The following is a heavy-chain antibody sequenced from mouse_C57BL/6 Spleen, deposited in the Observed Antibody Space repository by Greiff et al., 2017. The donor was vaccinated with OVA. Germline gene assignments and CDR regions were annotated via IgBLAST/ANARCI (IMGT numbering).Heavy chain of an antibody. CDR2: IYPRDGST. CDR3: ARGYGSSYHWYFDV. CDR1: GYTFTSYD. V-gene: IGHV1-85*01. J-gene: IGHJ1*03. D-gene: IGHD1-1*01. Sequence: QVHVKQSGPELVKPGASVKLSCKASGYTFTSYDINWVKQRPGQGLEWIGWIYPRDGSTKYNEKFKGKATLTVDTSSSTAYMELHSLTSEDSAVYFCARGYGSSYHWYFDVWGTGTTVTVSS.